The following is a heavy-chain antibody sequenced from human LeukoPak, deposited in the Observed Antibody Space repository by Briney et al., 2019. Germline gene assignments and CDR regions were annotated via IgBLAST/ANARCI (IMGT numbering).Heavy chain of an antibody. J-gene: IGHJ3*02. CDR1: GFTLSSYA. V-gene: IGHV3-53*01. CDR2: VGVGGDT. Sequence: GGSLRLSCVASGFTLSSYAMNWVRQAPGKGPEWVSTVGVGGDTFHSDSVKGRFTISRDNSKNTLFLQMNSLRAEDTAMYHCARDRTYPWGALGIWGQGTVVTVSS. CDR3: ARDRTYPWGALGI. D-gene: IGHD7-27*01.